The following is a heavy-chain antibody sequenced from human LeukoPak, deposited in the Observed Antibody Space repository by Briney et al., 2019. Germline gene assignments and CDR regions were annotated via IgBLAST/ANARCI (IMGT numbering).Heavy chain of an antibody. V-gene: IGHV4-59*08. D-gene: IGHD3-9*01. J-gene: IGHJ1*01. CDR2: IYYRGST. Sequence: SETLSLTCTVSGVSICSYYWSWLAQPPGKGVEGRGYIYYRGSTNYTPAPKSRVNISVDTTKNQFSMKMSSVTAADTAVYYCARSPNPRQYDILTGWGQGTLVTVSS. CDR1: GVSICSYY. CDR3: ARSPNPRQYDILTG.